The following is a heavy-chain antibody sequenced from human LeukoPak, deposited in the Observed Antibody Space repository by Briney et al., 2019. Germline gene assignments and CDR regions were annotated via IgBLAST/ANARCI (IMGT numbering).Heavy chain of an antibody. D-gene: IGHD2/OR15-2a*01. CDR1: GFTFSSYA. Sequence: GRSLRLSCAASGFTFSSYAIHWVRQAPGKGLEWVALISYDGSNKYYADSVKGRFTISRDNSKNILYLQMNSLRAEDTAMYYCASSRGTLGYYGMDVWGLGTTVTVSS. J-gene: IGHJ6*02. V-gene: IGHV3-30-3*01. CDR2: ISYDGSNK. CDR3: ASSRGTLGYYGMDV.